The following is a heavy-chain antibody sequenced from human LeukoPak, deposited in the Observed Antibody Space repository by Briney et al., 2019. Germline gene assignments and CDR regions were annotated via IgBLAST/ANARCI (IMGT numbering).Heavy chain of an antibody. D-gene: IGHD6-19*01. Sequence: GGSLRLSCAASGFAFSSQAMGWVRQAPGKGLEWVSVISDSGTITYYADSVKGRFTISRDNSKNTLFLQMNSPRAEDTAVYYCAKDARRTSGWYFFDYWGQGTLVTVSS. CDR2: ISDSGTIT. CDR1: GFAFSSQA. V-gene: IGHV3-23*01. CDR3: AKDARRTSGWYFFDY. J-gene: IGHJ4*02.